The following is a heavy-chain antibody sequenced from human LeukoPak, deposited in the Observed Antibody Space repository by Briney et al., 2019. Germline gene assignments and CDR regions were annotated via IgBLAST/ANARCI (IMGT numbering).Heavy chain of an antibody. J-gene: IGHJ4*02. CDR2: ISSSGSTI. V-gene: IGHV3-11*04. Sequence: PGGSLRLSCAASGFTFSDYYMSWIRQAPGKGLEWVSYISSSGSTIYYADSVKGRFTISRDNAKNSLYLQMNSLRAEDTAVYYCARGWDCGSMIVVVSDCYYFDYWGQGTLVTVSS. D-gene: IGHD3-22*01. CDR3: ARGWDCGSMIVVVSDCYYFDY. CDR1: GFTFSDYY.